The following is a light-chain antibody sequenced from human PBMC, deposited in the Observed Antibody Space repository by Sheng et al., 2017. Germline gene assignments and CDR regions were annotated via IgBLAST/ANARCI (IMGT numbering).Light chain of an antibody. CDR1: QSISTN. CDR2: AAS. V-gene: IGKV1-39*01. Sequence: DIQMTQSPSSLSPSVGDRVTITCRASQSISTNLNWYQQKPGKAPKLLIYAASSLQSGVPSRFSGSGSGTDFTLTISSLQPEDFAIYYCQQSYSTPWTFGQGTEGGNQT. J-gene: IGKJ1*01. CDR3: QQSYSTPWT.